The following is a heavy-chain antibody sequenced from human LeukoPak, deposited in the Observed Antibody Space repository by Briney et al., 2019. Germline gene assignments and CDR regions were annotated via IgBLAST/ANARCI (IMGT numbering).Heavy chain of an antibody. J-gene: IGHJ3*02. CDR2: IYSGGST. V-gene: IGHV3-53*01. CDR1: GLTVSSNY. D-gene: IGHD3-22*01. Sequence: GRSLRLSCAATGLTVSSNYKRWVRQALGQWLEPDSVIYSGGSTYYADSVKGRFTISRDNSKNTLYLQMNSLRAEDTAVYYCARVHSSGYSMERAFDIWGQGTMVTVSS. CDR3: ARVHSSGYSMERAFDI.